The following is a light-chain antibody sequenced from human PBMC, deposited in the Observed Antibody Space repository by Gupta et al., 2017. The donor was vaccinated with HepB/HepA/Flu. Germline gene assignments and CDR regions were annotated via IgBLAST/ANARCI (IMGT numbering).Light chain of an antibody. J-gene: IGLJ2*01. CDR2: GNS. Sequence: QSVLTQPPSVSGAPGQRVIISCTGSSSNIGAGYGVHWYQQLPRTAPKVLIFGNSGRPLGVPDRFSGSKSGTSASLAITGLQAEDEAEYYCQSYDSTLSGSLFGGGTKLIVL. CDR3: QSYDSTLSGSL. CDR1: SSNIGAGYG. V-gene: IGLV1-40*01.